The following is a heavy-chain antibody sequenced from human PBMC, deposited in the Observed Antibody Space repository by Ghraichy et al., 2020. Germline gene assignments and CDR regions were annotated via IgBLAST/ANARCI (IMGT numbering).Heavy chain of an antibody. D-gene: IGHD3-22*01. Sequence: SETLSLTCAVYGGSFIGYYWTWIRLPPGKGLEWIGEINHSESTNYNPSLKSRVTISVDTSKNQFYLKLTSVTAADTAVYYCARGPPIVVDGTGYYRFDYWGQGTLVTVSS. CDR3: ARGPPIVVDGTGYYRFDY. J-gene: IGHJ4*02. CDR1: GGSFIGYY. V-gene: IGHV4-34*01. CDR2: INHSEST.